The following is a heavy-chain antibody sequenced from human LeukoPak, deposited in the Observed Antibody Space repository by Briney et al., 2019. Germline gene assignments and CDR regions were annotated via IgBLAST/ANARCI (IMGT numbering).Heavy chain of an antibody. CDR2: INPSGGST. CDR1: GYTFTGYY. CDR3: ARLSAGDWGDY. V-gene: IGHV1-46*01. J-gene: IGHJ4*02. D-gene: IGHD2-21*02. Sequence: RASVKVSCKASGYTFTGYYMHWVRQAPGQGLEWMGIINPSGGSTSYAQKFQGRVTMTRDTSTSTVYMELSSLRSEDTAVYYCARLSAGDWGDYWGQGTLVTVSS.